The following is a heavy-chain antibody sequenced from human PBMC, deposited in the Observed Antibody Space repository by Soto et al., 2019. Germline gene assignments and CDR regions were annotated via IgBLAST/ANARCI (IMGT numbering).Heavy chain of an antibody. CDR3: ARQKSDTAMYSFDY. D-gene: IGHD5-18*01. CDR1: GGSISSSSYY. CDR2: IYYSGST. V-gene: IGHV4-39*01. Sequence: SETLSLTCTVSGGSISSSSYYWGWICQPPGKGLEWIGSIYYSGSTYYNPSLKSRVTISVDTSKNQFSLKLSSVTAADTAVYYCARQKSDTAMYSFDYWGQGTLVTVSS. J-gene: IGHJ4*02.